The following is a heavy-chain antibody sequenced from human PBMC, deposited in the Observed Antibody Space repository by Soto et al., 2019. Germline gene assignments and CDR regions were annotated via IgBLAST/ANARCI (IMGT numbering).Heavy chain of an antibody. J-gene: IGHJ6*02. CDR2: ISSSSSYI. CDR3: ARDTSNYNYYYYYGMDV. Sequence: EVQLVESGGGLVKPGGSLRLSCAASGFTFSSYSMNWVRQAPGKGLEWVSSISSSSSYIYYADSVKGRFTISRDNAKNSLYLQMNSLRAEDTAVYYCARDTSNYNYYYYYGMDVWGQGTTVTVSS. CDR1: GFTFSSYS. D-gene: IGHD3-10*01. V-gene: IGHV3-21*01.